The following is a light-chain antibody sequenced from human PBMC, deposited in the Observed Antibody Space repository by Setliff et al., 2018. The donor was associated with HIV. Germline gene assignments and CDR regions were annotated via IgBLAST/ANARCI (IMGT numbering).Light chain of an antibody. Sequence: QSALPQPASVSGSPGQSITIPCTGTSSDIGGYNSVSWYQQHPDKAPKLMIYDVTKRPPGVSNRFSGSKSGNTASLTISGLQAEDEADYYCCSYADSNTFVFGTGTKVTVL. CDR3: CSYADSNTFV. CDR2: DVT. CDR1: SSDIGGYNS. V-gene: IGLV2-23*02. J-gene: IGLJ1*01.